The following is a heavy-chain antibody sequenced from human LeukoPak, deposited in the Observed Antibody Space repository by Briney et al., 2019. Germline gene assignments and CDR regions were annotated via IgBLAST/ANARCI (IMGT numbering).Heavy chain of an antibody. CDR1: GFTFHDYA. Sequence: GRSLTLSCPASGFTFHDYAMNWVRQVPGKGLEGVAGSSWNSGSKGYADSVKGRFSISRDTVKNSLFLQMNSLRFDDTVVYFCTRLPRKYYYGSGSYSDSWGQGTLVIVSS. D-gene: IGHD3-10*01. CDR2: SSWNSGSK. J-gene: IGHJ4*02. V-gene: IGHV3-9*01. CDR3: TRLPRKYYYGSGSYSDS.